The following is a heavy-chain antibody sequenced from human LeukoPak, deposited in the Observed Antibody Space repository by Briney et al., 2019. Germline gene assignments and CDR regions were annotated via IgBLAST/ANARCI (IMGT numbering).Heavy chain of an antibody. CDR3: ARDSVEMATILTNWFDP. D-gene: IGHD5-24*01. V-gene: IGHV1-46*01. CDR2: INPSGGST. Sequence: ASVKVSCKASGYTFTSYYMHWVRQAPGQGLEWMGIINPSGGSTSYAQKFQGRVTMTRDTSTSTVYMELSSLRSEDTAVYYCARDSVEMATILTNWFDPWGQGTLVTVSS. J-gene: IGHJ5*02. CDR1: GYTFTSYY.